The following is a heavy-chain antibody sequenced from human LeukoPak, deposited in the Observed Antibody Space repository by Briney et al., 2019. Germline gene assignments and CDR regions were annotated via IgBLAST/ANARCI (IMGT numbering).Heavy chain of an antibody. CDR2: INPSGGST. Sequence: VASVKVSCKASGYTFTSYYMHWVRQAPGHGHEWMGIINPSGGSTSHAQKFQGRVTMTRDTSTSTVYMELSSLRSEDTAVYYCARDCSSTSCFDYWGQGTLVTVSS. J-gene: IGHJ4*02. CDR1: GYTFTSYY. D-gene: IGHD2-2*01. V-gene: IGHV1-46*01. CDR3: ARDCSSTSCFDY.